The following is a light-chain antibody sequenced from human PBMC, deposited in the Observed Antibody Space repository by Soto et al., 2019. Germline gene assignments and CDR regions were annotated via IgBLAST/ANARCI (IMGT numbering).Light chain of an antibody. CDR2: DVS. V-gene: IGLV2-14*01. J-gene: IGLJ2*01. CDR1: SNDVGAYNY. CDR3: SSYTTTSTVV. Sequence: QSALTQPASVSGSPGQSIAIYCIGTSNDVGAYNYVSWYQQHPGKAPKLLIYDVSGRPSGVSDRFSGSKSGNSASLTISGLQSEDEAAYYCSSYTTTSTVVFGGGTKLTVL.